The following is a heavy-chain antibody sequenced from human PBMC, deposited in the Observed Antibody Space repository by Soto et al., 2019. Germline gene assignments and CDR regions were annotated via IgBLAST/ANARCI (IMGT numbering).Heavy chain of an antibody. CDR3: ASAIDVEVPVASGHWFDP. Sequence: DTLSLTCAVSGYSISSGYYWGWIRQPPGKGLEWIGSIYHSGTTYQNPSLKSLVTMSRHTSKNQFSLKANSVTATDTAAYYCASAIDVEVPVASGHWFDPWRQGTLVTVSS. V-gene: IGHV4-38-2*01. J-gene: IGHJ5*02. CDR1: GYSISSGYY. CDR2: IYHSGTT. D-gene: IGHD2-2*01.